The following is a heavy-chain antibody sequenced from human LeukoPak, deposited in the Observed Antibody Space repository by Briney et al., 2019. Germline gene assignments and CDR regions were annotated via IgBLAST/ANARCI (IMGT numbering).Heavy chain of an antibody. CDR2: IYYSGNT. D-gene: IGHD6-13*01. Sequence: SETLSLTCTVSGGSISSSSYYWGWIRQPPGKGLEWIGSIYYSGNTYYNPSLKSRVTVSVDTSKNQFSLKLNSVTAADTAVYYCARLPSSSWLNWFDPWGQGTLVTVSS. CDR3: ARLPSSSWLNWFDP. V-gene: IGHV4-39*01. J-gene: IGHJ5*02. CDR1: GGSISSSSYY.